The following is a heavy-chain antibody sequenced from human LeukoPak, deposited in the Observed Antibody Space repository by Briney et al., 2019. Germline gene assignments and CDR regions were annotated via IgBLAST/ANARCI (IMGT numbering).Heavy chain of an antibody. CDR2: ISYDGSNK. Sequence: GGSLRLSCAASGFTFSSYAMHWVRQAPGKGLEWVAVISYDGSNKYYADSVKGRFTISRDNSKNTLYLQMNSLRAEDTAVYYCAKAPYSSSWYDYYYGMDVWGQGTTVHV. J-gene: IGHJ6*02. CDR1: GFTFSSYA. CDR3: AKAPYSSSWYDYYYGMDV. D-gene: IGHD6-13*01. V-gene: IGHV3-30-3*01.